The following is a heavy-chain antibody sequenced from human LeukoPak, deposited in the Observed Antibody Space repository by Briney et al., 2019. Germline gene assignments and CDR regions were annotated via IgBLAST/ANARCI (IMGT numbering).Heavy chain of an antibody. CDR2: IPYSGST. V-gene: IGHV4-59*01. CDR1: GGSISSYY. D-gene: IGHD1-1*01. CDR3: AREDTTGLTDF. J-gene: IGHJ4*02. Sequence: NPSETLSPTCTVSGGSISSYYWSWIRQPPGKGLEWTGNIPYSGSTNCNPSLKGRVTISADMSKNQFSLKLSSVTAADTAVYYCAREDTTGLTDFWGQGTLVTVSS.